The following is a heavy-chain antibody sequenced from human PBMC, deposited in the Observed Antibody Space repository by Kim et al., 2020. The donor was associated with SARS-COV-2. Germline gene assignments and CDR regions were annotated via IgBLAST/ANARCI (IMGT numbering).Heavy chain of an antibody. J-gene: IGHJ4*02. CDR3: AIGRGGISMLVVVITAAEYYFDY. CDR1: GGSFSDYS. V-gene: IGHV4-34*01. D-gene: IGHD3-22*01. Sequence: SETLSLTCAVYGGSFSDYSWSWIRQTPGKGLEWIGEINHRGSTNYNLSLKSRVTISVDTSKNQFSLKLSSVTAAGTAVYYCAIGRGGISMLVVVITAAEYYFDYWGRGTLVTVSS. CDR2: INHRGST.